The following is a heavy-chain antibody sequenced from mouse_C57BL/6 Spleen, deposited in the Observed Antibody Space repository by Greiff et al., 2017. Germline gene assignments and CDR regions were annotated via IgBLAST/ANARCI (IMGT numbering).Heavy chain of an antibody. J-gene: IGHJ4*01. CDR2: INPSSGYT. Sequence: QVQLKESGAELANPGASVKLSCKASGYTFTSYWLHWVKQRPGHGLEWIGYINPSSGYTKYNQKLKDKATLTADQSSNTAYMQLSSLTYEDSAVYYGARSPLYYDYDDYAMDYWRQGTSVTVSS. CDR1: GYTFTSYW. CDR3: ARSPLYYDYDDYAMDY. D-gene: IGHD2-4*01. V-gene: IGHV1-7*01.